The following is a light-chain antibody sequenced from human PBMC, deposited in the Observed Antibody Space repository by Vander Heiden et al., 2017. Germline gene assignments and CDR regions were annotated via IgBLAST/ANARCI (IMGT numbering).Light chain of an antibody. J-gene: IGKJ5*01. V-gene: IGKV1-39*01. CDR2: AAS. CDR1: QSIRSY. Sequence: DIQMTQSPSSLSASVGDSVTITCRASQSIRSYLNWYQQKPGKAPKLLIYAASSLQSGVPSRFSGSGSGTDFTLTISSLQPEDFATYYCQQSYSTPITFGQGTRLEIK. CDR3: QQSYSTPIT.